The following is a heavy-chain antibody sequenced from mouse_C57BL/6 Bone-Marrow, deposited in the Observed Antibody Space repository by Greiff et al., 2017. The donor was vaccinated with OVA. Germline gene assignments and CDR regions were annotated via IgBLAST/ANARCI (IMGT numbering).Heavy chain of an antibody. CDR2: INPSSGYT. J-gene: IGHJ3*01. CDR1: GYTFTSYT. Sequence: VKLQQSGAELARPGASVKMSCKASGYTFTSYTMHWVKQRPGQGLEWIGYINPSSGYTKYNQKFKDKATLTADKSSSTAYMQLSSLTSEDSAVYYCARRGYYGLKAFAYWGQGTLVTVSA. D-gene: IGHD2-1*01. V-gene: IGHV1-4*01. CDR3: ARRGYYGLKAFAY.